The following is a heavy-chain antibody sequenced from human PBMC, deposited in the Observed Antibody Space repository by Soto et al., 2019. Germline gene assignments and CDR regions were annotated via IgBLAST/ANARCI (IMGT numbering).Heavy chain of an antibody. CDR3: AIDSHPEGLRFLAWLSPFDY. D-gene: IGHD3-3*01. Sequence: QVQLVESGGGLVKPGGSLRLSCAASGFTFSDYYMSWIRQAPGKGLEWVSYISSSGSTIYYADSVKGRFTISRDNAKNALYLQMNSMRAEDTAVYYCAIDSHPEGLRFLAWLSPFDYWGQGTLVTVSS. V-gene: IGHV3-11*01. CDR2: ISSSGSTI. J-gene: IGHJ4*02. CDR1: GFTFSDYY.